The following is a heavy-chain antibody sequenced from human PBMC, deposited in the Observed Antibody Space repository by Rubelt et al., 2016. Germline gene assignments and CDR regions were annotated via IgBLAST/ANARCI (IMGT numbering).Heavy chain of an antibody. CDR1: GYTFTSYG. Sequence: QVQLVQSGAEVKKPGASVKVSCKASGYTFTSYGISWVRQAPGQGLEWMGWISAYNGNTNYEQKRQGRVTLTTDTSTSTAYMELRSLRSDDTAVYYCARRDGYNWDDAFDIWGQGTMVTVSS. J-gene: IGHJ3*02. CDR2: ISAYNGNT. CDR3: ARRDGYNWDDAFDI. V-gene: IGHV1-18*01. D-gene: IGHD5-24*01.